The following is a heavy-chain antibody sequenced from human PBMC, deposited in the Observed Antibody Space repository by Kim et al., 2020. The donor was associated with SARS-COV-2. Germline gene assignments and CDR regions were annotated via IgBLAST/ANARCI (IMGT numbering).Heavy chain of an antibody. CDR3: AADRGASGYYGVDV. D-gene: IGHD3-10*01. J-gene: IGHJ6*02. V-gene: IGHV1-58*01. Sequence: AQKFQERVTLTRDMSTSTAYMELSSLRSEDTAVYYCAADRGASGYYGVDVWGQGTTVTVSS.